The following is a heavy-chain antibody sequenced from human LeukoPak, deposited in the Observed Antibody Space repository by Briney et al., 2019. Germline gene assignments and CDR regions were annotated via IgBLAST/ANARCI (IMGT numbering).Heavy chain of an antibody. Sequence: SETLSLTCSVSDDSITMYYWSWLRQPPGKGLEWIGYIYSSGSTNYNPSLKSRVTISVDRSKNQFSLNLSSVTAADTAVYYCAREYYGSSGYYNDYWGQGALVTVSS. CDR3: AREYYGSSGYYNDY. CDR1: DDSITMYY. D-gene: IGHD3-22*01. V-gene: IGHV4-59*01. CDR2: IYSSGST. J-gene: IGHJ4*02.